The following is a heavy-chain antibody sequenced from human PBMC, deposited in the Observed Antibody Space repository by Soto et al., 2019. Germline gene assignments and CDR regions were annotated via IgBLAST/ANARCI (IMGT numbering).Heavy chain of an antibody. CDR1: GGSFCGYF. CDR2: VSHSGSR. CDR3: ARGLAYDRPITVAEPFDS. D-gene: IGHD6-19*01. V-gene: IGHV4-34*02. J-gene: IGHJ4*02. Sequence: QVQLQQWGAGLLKASETLSLTCVVSGGSFCGYFWTWIRQSPGRGPEWSGEVSHSGSRNYNPAFQSRVIIAVASSKHPVSLKLSSVTAADSATYFCARGLAYDRPITVAEPFDSWGQGTLVTVSS.